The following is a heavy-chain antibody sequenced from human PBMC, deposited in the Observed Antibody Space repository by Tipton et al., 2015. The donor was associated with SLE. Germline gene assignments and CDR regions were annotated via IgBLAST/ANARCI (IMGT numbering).Heavy chain of an antibody. CDR1: GGSVSSGSYY. CDR2: IYDSENT. CDR3: ARDIAAAGGYNWFDP. Sequence: TLSLTCTVSGGSVSSGSYYWSWIRQPPGKGLEWIGYIYDSENTNYNPSLKSRVTISVDTSKNQFSLKLSSVTAADTAVYYCARDIAAAGGYNWFDPWGQGTLVTVSS. D-gene: IGHD6-13*01. V-gene: IGHV4-61*01. J-gene: IGHJ5*02.